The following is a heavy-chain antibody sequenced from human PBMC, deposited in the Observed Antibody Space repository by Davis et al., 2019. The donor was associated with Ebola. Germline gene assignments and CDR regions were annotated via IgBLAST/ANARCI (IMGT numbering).Heavy chain of an antibody. CDR2: LYTGGSA. Sequence: GESLKISCAASGITVTTNYMSWVRQAPGKGLEWVSVLYTGGSAYYADSVKGRFTISRDNSKNTVYLQMNSLRAEDTAVYYCARRSHYWGQGTLVTVSS. CDR3: ARRSHY. D-gene: IGHD6-6*01. V-gene: IGHV3-53*01. J-gene: IGHJ4*02. CDR1: GITVTTNY.